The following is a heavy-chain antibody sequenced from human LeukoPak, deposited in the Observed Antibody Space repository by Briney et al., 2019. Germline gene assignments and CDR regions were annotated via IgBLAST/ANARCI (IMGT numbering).Heavy chain of an antibody. Sequence: AGSLRLSCAASGFTFSSYEMNWVRQAPGKGLEWVSYISSSGSTIYYADSEKGRFTISRDNAKNSLYLQMNSLRAEDTAVYYCAELGITMIGGVWGKGTTVTISS. CDR2: ISSSGSTI. CDR3: AELGITMIGGV. CDR1: GFTFSSYE. J-gene: IGHJ6*04. V-gene: IGHV3-48*03. D-gene: IGHD3-10*02.